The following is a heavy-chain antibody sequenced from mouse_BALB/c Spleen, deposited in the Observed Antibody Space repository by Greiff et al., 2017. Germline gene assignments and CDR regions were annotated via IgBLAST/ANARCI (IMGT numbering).Heavy chain of an antibody. D-gene: IGHD2-13*01. J-gene: IGHJ2*01. CDR3: ARPGGDYYYFDD. CDR2: ISYDGSN. V-gene: IGHV3-6*02. CDR1: GYSITSGYY. Sequence: DVKLQESGPGLVKPSQSLSLTCSVTGYSITSGYYWNWIRQFPGNKLEWMGYISYDGSNNYNPSLKNRISITRDTSKNQFFLKLNSVTTEDTATYYCARPGGDYYYFDDWGQGTTLTVSS.